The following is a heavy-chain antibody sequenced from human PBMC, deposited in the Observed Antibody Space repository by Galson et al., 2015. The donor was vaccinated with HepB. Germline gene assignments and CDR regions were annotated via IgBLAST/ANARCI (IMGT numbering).Heavy chain of an antibody. CDR2: ISFDGHTK. Sequence: SLRLSCAASGFTFGAYGFHWVRQAPGKGLEWVALISFDGHTKYYADSVKGRFLISRDGSNNTVHLEMNSLRVEDTAVYHCAKFHGFGVPVAMVGLDVWGQGTTVIVSS. CDR1: GFTFGAYG. CDR3: AKFHGFGVPVAMVGLDV. V-gene: IGHV3-30*18. D-gene: IGHD2-2*01. J-gene: IGHJ6*02.